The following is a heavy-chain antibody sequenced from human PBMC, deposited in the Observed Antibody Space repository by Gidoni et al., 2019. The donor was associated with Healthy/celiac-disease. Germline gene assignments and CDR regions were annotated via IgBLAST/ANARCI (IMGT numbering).Heavy chain of an antibody. CDR2: IYYSGST. Sequence: LPAAAPRLVNPSEDLSLTWTVSVGSIGSSSYCWGWIRQPPGKGLEWIGSIYYSGSTYYNPALKSRVTISVDTSKNQFSLKRSSVTAADTAVYYCARGDTAMVTDAFDIWGQGTMVTVSS. CDR3: ARGDTAMVTDAFDI. CDR1: VGSIGSSSYC. J-gene: IGHJ3*02. D-gene: IGHD5-18*01. V-gene: IGHV4-39*01.